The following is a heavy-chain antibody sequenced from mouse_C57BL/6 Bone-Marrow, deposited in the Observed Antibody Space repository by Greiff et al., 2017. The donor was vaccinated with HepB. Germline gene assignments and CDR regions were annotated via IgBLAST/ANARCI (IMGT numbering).Heavy chain of an antibody. CDR3: ARDYGS. J-gene: IGHJ2*01. D-gene: IGHD1-1*01. CDR1: GYTFTDYY. CDR2: INPNNGGT. Sequence: EVKVVESGPELVKPGASVKISCKASGYTFTDYYMNWVKQSHGKSLEWIGDINPNNGGTSYNQKFKGKATLTVDKSSSTAYMELRSLTSEDSAVYYCARDYGSWGQGTTLTVSS. V-gene: IGHV1-26*01.